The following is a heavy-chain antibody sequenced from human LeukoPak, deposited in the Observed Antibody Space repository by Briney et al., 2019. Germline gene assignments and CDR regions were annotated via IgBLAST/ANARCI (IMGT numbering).Heavy chain of an antibody. CDR1: GGTFSSYA. Sequence: SVKVSCKASGGTFSSYAISWVRQAPGQGLEWMGGIIPIFGTANYAQKFQGRVTITTDESTSTAYMELSSLRSEDTAVYYCANSYYDRSGQIDYWGQGTLDTVSS. CDR3: ANSYYDRSGQIDY. D-gene: IGHD3-22*01. CDR2: IIPIFGTA. J-gene: IGHJ4*02. V-gene: IGHV1-69*05.